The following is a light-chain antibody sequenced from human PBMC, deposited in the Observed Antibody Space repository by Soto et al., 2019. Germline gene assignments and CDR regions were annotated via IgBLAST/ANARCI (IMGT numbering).Light chain of an antibody. CDR3: SSYTRSSTRV. CDR1: SSDVGGYNY. Sequence: QSALTQPASVSGSPGQSITISCTGTSSDVGGYNYVSWYQQHPGKAPKLMIYEVSNRPSGVSNRFSGSKSGNTASLTISGFQAEDEADYYCSSYTRSSTRVFGGATKLTVL. J-gene: IGLJ3*02. V-gene: IGLV2-14*01. CDR2: EVS.